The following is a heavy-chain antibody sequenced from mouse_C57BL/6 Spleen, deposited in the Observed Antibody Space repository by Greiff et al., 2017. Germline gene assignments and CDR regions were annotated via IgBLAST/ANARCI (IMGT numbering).Heavy chain of an antibody. Sequence: EVQLVESGGGLVQPGGSLSLSCAASGFTFTDYYMSWVRQPPGKGLAWMGFIRNKANGSTTEYSASVKCRFTISRDNSQSILYLQMNALRAEDSATYYCARAQTGSFDYWGQGTTLTVSS. J-gene: IGHJ2*01. D-gene: IGHD4-1*01. CDR1: GFTFTDYY. V-gene: IGHV7-3*01. CDR2: IRNKANGSTT. CDR3: ARAQTGSFDY.